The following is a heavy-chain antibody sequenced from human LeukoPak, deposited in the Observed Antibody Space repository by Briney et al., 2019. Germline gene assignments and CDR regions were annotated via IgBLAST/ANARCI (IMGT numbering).Heavy chain of an antibody. D-gene: IGHD3-10*01. Sequence: GASVKVSCKASGYTFTSYDINWVRQATGQGLEWMGWMNPNGGDTVFAQRFQGRVTLTRNTSIGTVYMELSSLSSEDTAVYYCARGRDFYGSGTSFFDCWGQGTLVTVSS. J-gene: IGHJ4*02. CDR2: MNPNGGDT. V-gene: IGHV1-8*01. CDR1: GYTFTSYD. CDR3: ARGRDFYGSGTSFFDC.